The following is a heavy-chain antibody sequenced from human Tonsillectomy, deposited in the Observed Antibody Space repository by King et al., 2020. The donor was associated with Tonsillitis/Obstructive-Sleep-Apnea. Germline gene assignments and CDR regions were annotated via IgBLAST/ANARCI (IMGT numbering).Heavy chain of an antibody. J-gene: IGHJ5*02. CDR1: GYTFASYW. CDR2: IYPADSDT. Sequence: QLVQSGAEVKKPGESLKISCKASGYTFASYWIGWVRQMPGKGLEWMGIIYPADSDTRYSPSFQGHVTISADKSISTAYLQWSGLKASDTAIYYCARRLCSSISCYRFDPWGQGTLVTVSS. CDR3: ARRLCSSISCYRFDP. D-gene: IGHD2-2*01. V-gene: IGHV5-51*01.